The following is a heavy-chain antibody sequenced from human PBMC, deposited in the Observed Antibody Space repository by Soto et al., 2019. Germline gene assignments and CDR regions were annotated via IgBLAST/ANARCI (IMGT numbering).Heavy chain of an antibody. D-gene: IGHD4-4*01. Sequence: PAASVKVSCKASGYPFSDNQIHWLRRAPGQGLEWMGRINPKSDDTNYAQKFQGRVTMTRDTSIDTAYLELTGLTSDDTATYYCARKHSLDYIRWGLDPWGQGTPVTVSS. CDR3: ARKHSLDYIRWGLDP. CDR2: INPKSDDT. CDR1: GYPFSDNQ. V-gene: IGHV1-2*02. J-gene: IGHJ5*02.